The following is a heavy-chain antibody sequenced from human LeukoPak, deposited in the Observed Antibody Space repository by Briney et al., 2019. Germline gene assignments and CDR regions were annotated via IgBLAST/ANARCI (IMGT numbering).Heavy chain of an antibody. D-gene: IGHD3-22*01. J-gene: IGHJ5*02. V-gene: IGHV4-61*02. Sequence: SQTLSLTCTVSGGSISSGDYYWSWIRQPAGKGLEWIGRIYSSGSTNYNPSLKSRVTISVDTSKNQFSLNLSSVTAADTAVYFCARTSITMIANWFDPWGQGTLVTVSS. CDR3: ARTSITMIANWFDP. CDR2: IYSSGST. CDR1: GGSISSGDYY.